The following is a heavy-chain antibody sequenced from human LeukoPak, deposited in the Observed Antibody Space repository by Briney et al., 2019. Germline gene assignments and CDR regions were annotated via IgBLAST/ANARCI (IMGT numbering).Heavy chain of an antibody. CDR2: VTASAGNT. CDR1: GFTFSSYA. V-gene: IGHV3-23*01. CDR3: AKGDYYGSGSTFKNGMDV. Sequence: GGSLRLSCAASGFTFSSYAMSWVRQAPGKGLEWVSAVTASAGNTYYADSVKGRFTNSRDNSKNTLYLQVNSLRAEDTAVYYCAKGDYYGSGSTFKNGMDVWGQGTTVTVSS. J-gene: IGHJ6*02. D-gene: IGHD3-10*01.